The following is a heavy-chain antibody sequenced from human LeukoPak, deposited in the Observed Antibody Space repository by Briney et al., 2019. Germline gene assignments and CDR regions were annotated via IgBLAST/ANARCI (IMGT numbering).Heavy chain of an antibody. CDR2: ITPIFGTA. Sequence: GASVKVSCKASGGTFSSYAISRVRQAPGQGLEWMGGITPIFGTANYAQKFQGRVTITADKSTSAAYMELSSLRSEDTAVYYCARDHYDFWSGYSARYYYYYMDVWGKGTTVTVSS. CDR1: GGTFSSYA. D-gene: IGHD3-3*01. CDR3: ARDHYDFWSGYSARYYYYYMDV. V-gene: IGHV1-69*06. J-gene: IGHJ6*03.